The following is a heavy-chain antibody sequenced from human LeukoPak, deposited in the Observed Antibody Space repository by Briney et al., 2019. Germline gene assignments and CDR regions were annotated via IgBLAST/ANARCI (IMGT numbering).Heavy chain of an antibody. CDR2: INHSGST. J-gene: IGHJ4*02. CDR3: ARDRNYYDSSGYYSSLDY. Sequence: SEPLSLPCAVYGGSFSGYYWSWIRQPPGKGLEWIGEINHSGSTNYNPSLKSRVTISVDTSKNQFSLKLSSVTAADTAVYYCARDRNYYDSSGYYSSLDYWGQGTLVTVSS. CDR1: GGSFSGYY. V-gene: IGHV4-34*01. D-gene: IGHD3-22*01.